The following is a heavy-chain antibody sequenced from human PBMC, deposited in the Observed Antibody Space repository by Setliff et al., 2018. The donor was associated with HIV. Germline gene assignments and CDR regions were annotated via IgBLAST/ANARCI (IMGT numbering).Heavy chain of an antibody. CDR2: IYHSGST. Sequence: SETLSLTCAVYGGSFSGYYWSWIRQPPGKGLEWIGEIYHSGSTNYNPSLKSRVTISVDTSKNQFSLKLSSVTAADTAVYYCTRAEQQLPYYYYYYGMDVWGQGTTVTVSS. CDR3: TRAEQQLPYYYYYYGMDV. CDR1: GGSFSGYY. J-gene: IGHJ6*02. D-gene: IGHD6-13*01. V-gene: IGHV4-34*01.